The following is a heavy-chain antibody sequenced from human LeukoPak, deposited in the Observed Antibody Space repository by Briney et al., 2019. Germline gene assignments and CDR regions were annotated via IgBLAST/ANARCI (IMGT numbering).Heavy chain of an antibody. CDR3: SREYFDWL. CDR2: IRSKAFGGTP. D-gene: IGHD3-9*01. Sequence: GRSLRLSCTASGFTFGDYAMSWFRQAPGKGLEWVGFIRSKAFGGTPGYAASVKGRFTISRDDSKSIAYLQMNSLKTEDTAVYYCSREYFDWLWGQGTLVTVSS. J-gene: IGHJ1*01. V-gene: IGHV3-49*03. CDR1: GFTFGDYA.